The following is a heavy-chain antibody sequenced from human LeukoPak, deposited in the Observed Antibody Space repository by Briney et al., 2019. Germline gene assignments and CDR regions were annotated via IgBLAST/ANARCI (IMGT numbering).Heavy chain of an antibody. CDR3: ASSEHSSSSFDY. Sequence: GGSLRLSCAASGFTLSSYSMNWVRQAPGKGLGWVSYISSSSTHIYYADSVKGRFTISTDNAMNSLYLQMNSLRAEDTAIYYCASSEHSSSSFDYWGQGTLVTVSS. CDR1: GFTLSSYS. D-gene: IGHD6-6*01. V-gene: IGHV3-21*01. CDR2: ISSSSTHI. J-gene: IGHJ4*02.